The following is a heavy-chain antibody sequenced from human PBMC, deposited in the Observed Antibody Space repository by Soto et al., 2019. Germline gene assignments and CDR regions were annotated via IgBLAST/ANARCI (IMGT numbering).Heavy chain of an antibody. D-gene: IGHD4-17*01. CDR3: ARVYTVTTTLYYCGLDV. Sequence: QVQLQESGPGLVKPSENLSLTCTVSGGSISPYYWSWIRQPPGKGLEWVGYIFDSVSTKYNPSLKSRVSMSVDTSTNQLSMKLTSVSAADTAVYYCARVYTVTTTLYYCGLDVWGHGTTVTVSS. V-gene: IGHV4-59*01. CDR1: GGSISPYY. J-gene: IGHJ6*02. CDR2: IFDSVST.